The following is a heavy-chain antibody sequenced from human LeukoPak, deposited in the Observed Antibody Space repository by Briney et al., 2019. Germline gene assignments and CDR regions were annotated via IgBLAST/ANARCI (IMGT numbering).Heavy chain of an antibody. Sequence: QDGGSLRLSCAASGFTFSSYSMNWVRQAPGKGLEWVAVISYDGSNKYYADSVKGRFTISRDNSKNTLYLQMNSLRAEDTAVYYCARAEDTAMLSGLDYWGQGTLVTVSS. D-gene: IGHD5-18*01. V-gene: IGHV3-30*03. J-gene: IGHJ4*02. CDR2: ISYDGSNK. CDR3: ARAEDTAMLSGLDY. CDR1: GFTFSSYS.